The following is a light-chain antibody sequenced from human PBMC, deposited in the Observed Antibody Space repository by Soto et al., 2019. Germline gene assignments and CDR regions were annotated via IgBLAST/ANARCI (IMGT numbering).Light chain of an antibody. J-gene: IGLJ3*02. CDR3: QAYDYSLTAFV. CDR2: GNR. CDR1: NSNLGAGYD. Sequence: QSVLTQPPSVSGVPGQRVTISCTGNNSNLGAGYDVHWYQQLPGAAPKLVVFGNRNRPSGVPERFSGSKSGTSASLAITGLHAEDEADYYCQAYDYSLTAFVFGGGTKLTVL. V-gene: IGLV1-40*01.